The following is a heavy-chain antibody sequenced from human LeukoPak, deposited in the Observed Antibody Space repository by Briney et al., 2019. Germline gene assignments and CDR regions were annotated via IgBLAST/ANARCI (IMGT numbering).Heavy chain of an antibody. CDR3: AKDDAWLRFGE. CDR2: ISPSGDIT. CDR1: GFTFSSSW. V-gene: IGHV3-23*01. J-gene: IGHJ4*02. Sequence: GGSLRLSCAASGFTFSSSWMTWVRQAPGKGLEWVSGISPSGDITYYADSVKGRFTISRDNSKNTLYLEVISLTAEDTAVYYCAKDDAWLRFGEWSQGTLVTVSS. D-gene: IGHD3-10*01.